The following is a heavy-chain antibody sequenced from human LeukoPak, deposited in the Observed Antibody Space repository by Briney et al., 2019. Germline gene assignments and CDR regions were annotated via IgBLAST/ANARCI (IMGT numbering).Heavy chain of an antibody. CDR3: ARLDYYHFDY. D-gene: IGHD3-22*01. Sequence: SETLSLTCTVSGGSISRYYRSWIRRPPGKGLEWIGYISYSGSTKYNPSLMSRVTISVDTSKNQFSLKLSSATAADTAAYYCARLDYYHFDYWGQGTVVTVSS. J-gene: IGHJ4*02. V-gene: IGHV4-59*01. CDR2: ISYSGST. CDR1: GGSISRYY.